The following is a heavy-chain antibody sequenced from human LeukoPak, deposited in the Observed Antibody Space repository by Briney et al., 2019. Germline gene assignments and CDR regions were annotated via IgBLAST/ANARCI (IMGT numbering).Heavy chain of an antibody. D-gene: IGHD5-18*01. CDR2: IYYNGNT. CDR3: ARGDRGYSYGYYYYMDV. Sequence: SETLSLTCTVSGGSIGRSSYYWGWIRQPPGRGLEWIGNIYYNGNTNYNPSLKSRVTISIDTSKDHFSLKLSSVTAADTAVYYCARGDRGYSYGYYYYMDVWGKGTTVTVSS. J-gene: IGHJ6*03. V-gene: IGHV4-39*07. CDR1: GGSIGRSSYY.